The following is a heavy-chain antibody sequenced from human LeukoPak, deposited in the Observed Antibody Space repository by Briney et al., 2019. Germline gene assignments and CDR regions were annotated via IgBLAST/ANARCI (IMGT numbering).Heavy chain of an antibody. CDR2: IYTSGST. D-gene: IGHD2-2*02. V-gene: IGHV4-4*07. J-gene: IGHJ6*02. Sequence: PSETLSLTCTVTGGSISSYYWSWHRQPAGKGLEWIGRIYTSGSTNYNPSLKSRVTMSVDTSKNQFSLKLRSVTAAYTAVYYCAREYCSSTSCYNSMDVWGQVTTVTVSS. CDR1: GGSISSYY. CDR3: AREYCSSTSCYNSMDV.